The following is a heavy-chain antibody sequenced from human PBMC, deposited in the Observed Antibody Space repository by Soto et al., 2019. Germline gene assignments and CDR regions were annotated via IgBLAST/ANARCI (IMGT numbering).Heavy chain of an antibody. V-gene: IGHV1-69*01. Sequence: QVQLVQSGAEVKKPGSSVKVSCKASGGTFSSYAISWVRQAPGQGLEWMGGVIPIVGTANYAQKFQGRVTITADESTSTAYMELSSLRSEDTAVYYCARDDSSCYYGLHYGMDVWGQGTTVTVSS. D-gene: IGHD3-22*01. J-gene: IGHJ6*02. CDR3: ARDDSSCYYGLHYGMDV. CDR1: GGTFSSYA. CDR2: VIPIVGTA.